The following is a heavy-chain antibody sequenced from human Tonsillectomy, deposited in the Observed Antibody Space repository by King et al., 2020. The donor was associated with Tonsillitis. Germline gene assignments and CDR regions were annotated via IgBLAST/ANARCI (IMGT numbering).Heavy chain of an antibody. D-gene: IGHD1-1*01. CDR1: GYSISSGYF. V-gene: IGHV4-38-2*02. CDR3: ARDRTSTSEMYY. J-gene: IGHJ4*02. CDR2: VFHSGVT. Sequence: VQLQESGPTLVRPSETLSLTCAVSGYSISSGYFWGWIRQPPGKGLEWIGTVFHSGVTYYNPSLASRVTISADTSKNQFSLTLTSVTAADSAVYYCARDRTSTSEMYYWGQGTLVTVSS.